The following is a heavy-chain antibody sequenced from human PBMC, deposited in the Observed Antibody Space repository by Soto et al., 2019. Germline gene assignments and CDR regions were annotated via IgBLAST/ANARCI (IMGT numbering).Heavy chain of an antibody. V-gene: IGHV4-59*08. D-gene: IGHD3-22*01. Sequence: SETLSLTCTVSGVSISSYYWSWIRQPPGKGLEWIGYIYYSGSTNYNPSLKSRVTISVDTSKTQFSLKLSSVTAADTAVYYCARSRLTRYYDSSGYYESYYFDYWGQGTLVTVSS. CDR3: ARSRLTRYYDSSGYYESYYFDY. CDR1: GVSISSYY. CDR2: IYYSGST. J-gene: IGHJ4*02.